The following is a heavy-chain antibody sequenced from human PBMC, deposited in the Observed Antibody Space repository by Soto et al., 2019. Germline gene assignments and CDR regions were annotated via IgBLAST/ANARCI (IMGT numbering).Heavy chain of an antibody. J-gene: IGHJ4*02. D-gene: IGHD3-3*02. CDR2: SSTSNGDT. Sequence: QVQLVQSGAEVKKPGASVKVYCKTSGYTFTSYGITWVRQAPGQGLEWMGWSSTSNGDTNYVQKFQGRVTMTTDTSTGTGSMELRSLTSYDTAVYYCARDYTFPDYWGQGTLVTVSS. CDR3: ARDYTFPDY. V-gene: IGHV1-18*01. CDR1: GYTFTSYG.